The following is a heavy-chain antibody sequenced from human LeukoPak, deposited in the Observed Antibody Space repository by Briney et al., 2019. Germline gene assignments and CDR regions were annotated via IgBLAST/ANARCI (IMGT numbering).Heavy chain of an antibody. J-gene: IGHJ3*02. CDR1: GFTFGRHS. V-gene: IGHV3-21*01. CDR3: SRDEADYYDSSGFFFDAFDI. D-gene: IGHD3-22*01. CDR2: ISGAGRYI. Sequence: GGSLRLSCAASGFTFGRHSLNWVRQAPGKGLEWVSSISGAGRYIFYADSVKGRFTISRDNAKNSVYLQMNSLRAEDTAVYYCSRDEADYYDSSGFFFDAFDIWGQGTGVTVSS.